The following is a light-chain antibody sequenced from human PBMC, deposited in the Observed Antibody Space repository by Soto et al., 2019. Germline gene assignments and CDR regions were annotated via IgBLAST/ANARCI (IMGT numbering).Light chain of an antibody. CDR3: SSYTSSSPLI. CDR1: SSDVGGYNY. Sequence: QSVLTQPASVSGSPGQSITISCTGTSSDVGGYNYVSWYQQHPGKAPQLMIYDVSNRPSGVSNRFSGSKSGNTASLTISGLQAEDEADYYCSSYTSSSPLIFGTGTKLTVL. J-gene: IGLJ1*01. V-gene: IGLV2-14*01. CDR2: DVS.